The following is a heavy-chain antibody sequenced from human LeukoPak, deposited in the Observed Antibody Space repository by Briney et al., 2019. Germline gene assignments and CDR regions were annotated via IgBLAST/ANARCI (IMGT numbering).Heavy chain of an antibody. CDR3: TTDPNFDYVWGTYRLDY. D-gene: IGHD3-16*02. V-gene: IGHV3-15*05. J-gene: IGHJ4*02. Sequence: GGSLRFSCAASGFTFSDAWMTWVRQAPGKALEWVGRITSRTDGGTTDYAAPVKGKFTFSRDDSKNTLYLQMNSLKTEDTAVYYCTTDPNFDYVWGTYRLDYWGQGTLVTVSS. CDR1: GFTFSDAW. CDR2: ITSRTDGGTT.